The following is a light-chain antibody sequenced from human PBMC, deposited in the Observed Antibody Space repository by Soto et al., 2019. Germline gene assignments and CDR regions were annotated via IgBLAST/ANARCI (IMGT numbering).Light chain of an antibody. V-gene: IGKV3-20*01. J-gene: IGKJ3*01. CDR2: GAS. CDR1: QSVSSSY. Sequence: EIVLTQSPGTLSLSPGERATLSCRASQSVSSSYLAWYHQKPGQAPRLLIYGASSRATGIPDRFSGSGSGTYFTLTSSRLEPEDFAVYYCQQYGSSPPFTVGPGTKVDI. CDR3: QQYGSSPPFT.